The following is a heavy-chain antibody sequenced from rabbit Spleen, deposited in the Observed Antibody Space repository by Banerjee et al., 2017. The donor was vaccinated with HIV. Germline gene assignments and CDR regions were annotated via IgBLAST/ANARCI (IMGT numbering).Heavy chain of an antibody. Sequence: QEQLVESGGGLVQPEGSLKLSCKASGFDFSRYGVSWVRQAPGKGLEWIACINGVTGKAVYASWAKGRFTFSKTSSTTVTLQMTSLTAADTATYFCARDLAGVIGWNFNLWGPGTLVTVS. CDR2: INGVTGKA. CDR1: GFDFSRYG. D-gene: IGHD4-1*01. J-gene: IGHJ4*01. V-gene: IGHV1S45*01. CDR3: ARDLAGVIGWNFNL.